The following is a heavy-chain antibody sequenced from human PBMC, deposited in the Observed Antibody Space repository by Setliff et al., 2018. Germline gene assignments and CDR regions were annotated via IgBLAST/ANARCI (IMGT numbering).Heavy chain of an antibody. V-gene: IGHV1-69*05. J-gene: IGHJ4*02. CDR3: AINVHTAGGADF. D-gene: IGHD1-26*01. CDR1: GGAFSNYG. Sequence: VASVKVSCKSSGGAFSNYGITWVRQAPGQGLEWMGGIIPIFGTTTYAQKFQGRVTITTDESTSTGYMELISLRSDDTAVYYCAINVHTAGGADFWGQGTLVTVSS. CDR2: IIPIFGTT.